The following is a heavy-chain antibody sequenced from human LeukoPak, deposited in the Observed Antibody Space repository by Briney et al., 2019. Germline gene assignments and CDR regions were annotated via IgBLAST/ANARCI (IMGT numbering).Heavy chain of an antibody. CDR1: GYTFTSYD. V-gene: IGHV1-8*01. J-gene: IGHJ3*02. Sequence: APVKVSCKASGYTFTSYDINWVRQATGQGLEWMGWMNPNSGNTGYAQKFQGRVTMTRNTSISTAYMELSSLRSEDTAVYYCARRGCSGGSCYRDDAFDIWGQGTMVTVSS. D-gene: IGHD2-15*01. CDR3: ARRGCSGGSCYRDDAFDI. CDR2: MNPNSGNT.